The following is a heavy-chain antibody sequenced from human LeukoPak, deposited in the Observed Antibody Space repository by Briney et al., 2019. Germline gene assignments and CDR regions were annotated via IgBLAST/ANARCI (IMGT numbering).Heavy chain of an antibody. J-gene: IGHJ4*02. CDR2: TYYRSKWYN. D-gene: IGHD7-27*01. CDR1: GDSVSSNSAA. CDR3: AGNWALDS. V-gene: IGHV6-1*01. Sequence: SQTLSLTCAISGDSVSSNSAAWNWIRQSPSRGLEWLGRTYYRSKWYNDYAVSVKGRITINPDTSKNHSSLQLNSVTPEDTAVYHCAGNWALDSWGQGTLVTVSS.